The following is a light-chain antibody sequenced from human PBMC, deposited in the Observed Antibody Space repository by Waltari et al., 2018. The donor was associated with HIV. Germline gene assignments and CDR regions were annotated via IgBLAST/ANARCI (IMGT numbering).Light chain of an antibody. CDR3: SSYAGRDIRVV. V-gene: IGLV2-8*01. J-gene: IGLJ2*01. CDR2: EVN. Sequence: QSALTQPPSASGSPGQSVTISCTGSDSDIGSYNYVSWYQQHPGKALKLMIYEVNKRPSGVPDRFSGAKSGSVASLTVSGLQADDEADYYCSSYAGRDIRVVFGGGTKLTVL. CDR1: DSDIGSYNY.